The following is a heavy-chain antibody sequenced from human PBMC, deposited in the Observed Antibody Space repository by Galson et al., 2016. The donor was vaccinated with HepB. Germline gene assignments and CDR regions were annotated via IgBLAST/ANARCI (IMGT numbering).Heavy chain of an antibody. CDR3: ARRGAYSDY. CDR2: IYPGDSDT. Sequence: QSGAEVKKPGESLKISCKASGYNFGIYWIGWVRQMPGRGLEWMGMIYPGDSDTRYSPSFQGQVSISADESISTAYLQWNSLEASDTAMYYCARRGAYSDYRGQGTLVTVSA. J-gene: IGHJ4*02. V-gene: IGHV5-51*01. D-gene: IGHD4/OR15-4a*01. CDR1: GYNFGIYW.